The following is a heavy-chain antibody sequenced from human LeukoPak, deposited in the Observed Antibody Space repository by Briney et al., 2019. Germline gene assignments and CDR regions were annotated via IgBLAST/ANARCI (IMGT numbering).Heavy chain of an antibody. J-gene: IGHJ6*03. CDR1: GFTFSSYS. V-gene: IGHV3-21*01. CDR2: ISSSSYI. CDR3: ARSPGDYYYYMDV. Sequence: GGSLRLSCAASGFTFSSYSMNWVRQAPGKGLEWVSSISSSSYIYYADSVKGRFTISRDNAKNSLYLQMNSLRAEDTAVYYCARSPGDYYYYMDVWGKGTTVTVSS.